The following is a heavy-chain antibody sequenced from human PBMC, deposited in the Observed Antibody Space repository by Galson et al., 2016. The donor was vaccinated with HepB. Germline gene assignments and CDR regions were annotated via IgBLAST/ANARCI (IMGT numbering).Heavy chain of an antibody. CDR1: GFTFSRYD. J-gene: IGHJ6*02. D-gene: IGHD1-14*01. V-gene: IGHV3-13*01. Sequence: SLRLSCAASGFTFSRYDMHRVRHVTGKGLEWVSAIGTAGDTYYPGSVKGRFTISRENAKNSLYLQMNSLRDEDTAVYYCASDGGGTGGYYYYAMDVWGQGTTVTVSS. CDR3: ASDGGGTGGYYYYAMDV. CDR2: IGTAGDT.